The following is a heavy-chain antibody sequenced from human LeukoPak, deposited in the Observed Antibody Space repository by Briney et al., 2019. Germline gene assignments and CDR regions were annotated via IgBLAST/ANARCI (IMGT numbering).Heavy chain of an antibody. D-gene: IGHD3-22*01. CDR1: GASISSGGYY. CDR2: IYYSGTT. Sequence: PSETLSLTCTVSGASISSGGYYWSWIRQLPGKGLEWIGYIYYSGTTYYNPSLKSRVTISVDTSRNHFSLKLNSLTAADTAVYYCARVGGYFDSQGYFDSWGLGTLVTVSS. CDR3: ARVGGYFDSQGYFDS. V-gene: IGHV4-31*03. J-gene: IGHJ4*02.